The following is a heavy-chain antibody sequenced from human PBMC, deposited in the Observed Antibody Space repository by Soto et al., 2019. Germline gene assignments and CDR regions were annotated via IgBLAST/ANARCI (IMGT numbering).Heavy chain of an antibody. D-gene: IGHD4-4*01. CDR3: ARDAVTYYFDY. CDR2: ISYDGSNK. J-gene: IGHJ4*02. CDR1: GFTFSSYA. Sequence: QVQLVESGGGVVQPGRSLRLSCAASGFTFSSYAMHWVRQAPGKGLEWVAVISYDGSNKYYADSVKGRFTISRDNSENTLYLQMNSLRAEDTAVYYCARDAVTYYFDYWGQGTLVTVSS. V-gene: IGHV3-30-3*01.